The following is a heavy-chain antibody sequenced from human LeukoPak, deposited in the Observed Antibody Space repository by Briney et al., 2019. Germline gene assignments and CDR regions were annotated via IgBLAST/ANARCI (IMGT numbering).Heavy chain of an antibody. D-gene: IGHD5-12*01. CDR2: INPNSGGT. CDR3: ARHPAYEGVDY. CDR1: GYTFTGYY. J-gene: IGHJ4*02. Sequence: ASVKVSCKASGYTFTGYYMHWVRQAPGQGLEWMGRINPNSGGTNYAQKFQGRVTMTRDTSISTAFMELSRLRSDDTAVYYCARHPAYEGVDYWGQGTLVTVSS. V-gene: IGHV1-2*02.